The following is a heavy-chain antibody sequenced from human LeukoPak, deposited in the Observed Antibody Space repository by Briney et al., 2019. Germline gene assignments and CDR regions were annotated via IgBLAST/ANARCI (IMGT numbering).Heavy chain of an antibody. V-gene: IGHV6-1*01. Sequence: SQTLSLTCAISGDSVSSNIAAWNWIRQSPSRGLEWLGRTYYRSKWYNDYAVSVKSRITINPDTSKNQFSLPLNSVTPEDTAVYYCARGPRLYCSGGSCYYYYYMDVWGKGTTVTISS. D-gene: IGHD2-15*01. J-gene: IGHJ6*03. CDR1: GDSVSSNIAA. CDR3: ARGPRLYCSGGSCYYYYYMDV. CDR2: TYYRSKWYN.